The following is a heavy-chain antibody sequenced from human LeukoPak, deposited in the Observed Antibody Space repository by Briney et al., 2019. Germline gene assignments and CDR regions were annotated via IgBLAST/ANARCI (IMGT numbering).Heavy chain of an antibody. Sequence: ETLSLTCTVSGGSISSYYWSWIRQPPGKGLEWIGYIYYSGSTNYNPSLKSGGTISVETSKNQFSLKLSSVTAADTAVYYCARDDTYCSSTSCYWVTDYWGQGTLVTVSS. CDR3: ARDDTYCSSTSCYWVTDY. CDR2: IYYSGST. D-gene: IGHD2-2*01. V-gene: IGHV4-59*01. J-gene: IGHJ4*02. CDR1: GGSISSYY.